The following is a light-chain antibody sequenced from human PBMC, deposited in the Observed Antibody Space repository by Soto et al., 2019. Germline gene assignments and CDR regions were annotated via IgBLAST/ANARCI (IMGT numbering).Light chain of an antibody. J-gene: IGLJ2*01. V-gene: IGLV4-69*01. Sequence: QSVLTQSPSASASLGASVKLTCTLSSGHSSYAIAWHQQQPEKGPRYLMNLSSDGSHSKGDGIPDRFSGSSSGAERYLTISSLQSEDEADDDFQTWGTGLVFGGGTKVTVL. CDR2: LSSDGSH. CDR3: QTWGTGLV. CDR1: SGHSSYA.